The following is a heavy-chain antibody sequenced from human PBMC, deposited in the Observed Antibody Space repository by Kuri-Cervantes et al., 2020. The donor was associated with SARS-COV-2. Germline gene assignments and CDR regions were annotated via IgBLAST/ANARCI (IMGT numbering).Heavy chain of an antibody. D-gene: IGHD2-2*01. CDR1: GFTFSSYA. J-gene: IGHJ5*02. Sequence: GGSLRLSCAASGFTFSSYAMHWVRQAPGKGLEWVAVISYDGSNKYYADSVKGRFTISRDNSKNTLYLQMNSPRAEDTAVYYCARDLHCSSTSCYSPWFDPWGQGTLVTVSS. CDR3: ARDLHCSSTSCYSPWFDP. CDR2: ISYDGSNK. V-gene: IGHV3-30-3*01.